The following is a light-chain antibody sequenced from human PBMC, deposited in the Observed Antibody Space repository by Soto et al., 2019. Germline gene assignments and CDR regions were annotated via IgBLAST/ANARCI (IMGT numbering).Light chain of an antibody. CDR1: QSISSY. CDR2: TAS. V-gene: IGKV1-39*01. Sequence: DIQMTQSPSSLSASVGDRVTITCRASQSISSYLSWFQHKPGEAPKLLIYTASSLQGGVPLRFSGAGSRTDFSLTISGLQPEDSATYSCQQTYTFPWPFGQVTKV. CDR3: QQTYTFPWP. J-gene: IGKJ1*01.